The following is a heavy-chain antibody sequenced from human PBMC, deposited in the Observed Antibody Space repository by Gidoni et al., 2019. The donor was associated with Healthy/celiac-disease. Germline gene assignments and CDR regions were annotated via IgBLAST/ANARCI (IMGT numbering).Heavy chain of an antibody. D-gene: IGHD2-21*02. CDR3: ARVVCGGDCSDAFDI. Sequence: QVQLVQSGAEVKTPGSSVKVSCMASGGTFSSYAISWVRQAPGQGLEWMGGIIPIFGTANYAQKFQGRVTITADKSTSTAYMELSSLRSEDTAVYYCARVVCGGDCSDAFDIWGQGTMVTVSS. CDR2: IIPIFGTA. CDR1: GGTFSSYA. J-gene: IGHJ3*02. V-gene: IGHV1-69*06.